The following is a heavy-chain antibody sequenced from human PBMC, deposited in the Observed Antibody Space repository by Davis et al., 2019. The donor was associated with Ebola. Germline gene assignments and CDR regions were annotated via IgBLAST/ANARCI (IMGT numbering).Heavy chain of an antibody. CDR2: ISSSSSTI. Sequence: GESLKISCAASGFTFSSYSMNWVRQAPGKGLEWVSYISSSSSTIYYADSVKGRFTISRDNAKNSLYLQMNSLRAEDTAVYYCAKDPATQTQYQLLYYYYGMDVWGQGTTVTVSS. V-gene: IGHV3-48*01. D-gene: IGHD2-2*01. CDR1: GFTFSSYS. CDR3: AKDPATQTQYQLLYYYYGMDV. J-gene: IGHJ6*02.